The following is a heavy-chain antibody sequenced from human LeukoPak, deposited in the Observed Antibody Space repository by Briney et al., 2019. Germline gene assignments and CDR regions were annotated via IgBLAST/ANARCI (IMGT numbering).Heavy chain of an antibody. D-gene: IGHD3-10*01. J-gene: IGHJ4*02. CDR1: GYTFTSYG. CDR3: ARVLLEVTMVQGAYLGDLDY. Sequence: GASVKVSCKASGYTFTSYGISWVRQAPGQGLEWMGWISAYNGNTNYAQKLQGRVTMTTDTSTSTAYMELRSLRSDDTAVCYCARVLLEVTMVQGAYLGDLDYWGQGTLVTVSS. V-gene: IGHV1-18*01. CDR2: ISAYNGNT.